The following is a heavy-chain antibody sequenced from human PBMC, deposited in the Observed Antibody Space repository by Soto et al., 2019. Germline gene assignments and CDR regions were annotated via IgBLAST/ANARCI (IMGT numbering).Heavy chain of an antibody. CDR2: IYWDNDT. D-gene: IGHD3-10*01. Sequence: QITLKESGPTLVKPTQTLTLTCALSGFSLNTRGVGVGWIRQPPGKALQWLALIYWDNDTRYSPSLKSRLTITKDTPKNPVVLMMTDMDPVDTATYYCAHNHYYASGSIYWGQGTLVPVSS. CDR3: AHNHYYASGSIY. V-gene: IGHV2-5*02. J-gene: IGHJ4*02. CDR1: GFSLNTRGVG.